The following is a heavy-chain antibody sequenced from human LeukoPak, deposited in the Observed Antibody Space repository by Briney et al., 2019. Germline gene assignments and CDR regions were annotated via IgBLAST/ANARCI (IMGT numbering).Heavy chain of an antibody. Sequence: GGSLRLSCAASGFTFSNYAMSWVRQAPGKGLEWVSGISGSGGSTYYADSVRGRFTISRDNSKNTLFLQMNSLRADDTAIYYCAKARYCSGGTCPEWFDPWGQGTLVTVSS. D-gene: IGHD2-15*01. CDR1: GFTFSNYA. J-gene: IGHJ5*02. CDR3: AKARYCSGGTCPEWFDP. CDR2: ISGSGGST. V-gene: IGHV3-23*01.